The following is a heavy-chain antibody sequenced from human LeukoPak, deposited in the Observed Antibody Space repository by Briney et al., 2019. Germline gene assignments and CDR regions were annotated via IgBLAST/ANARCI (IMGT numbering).Heavy chain of an antibody. D-gene: IGHD3-3*01. CDR1: GGSISSSSDY. CDR3: ARHETIFGGAFDI. CDR2: IYYSGST. Sequence: SETLSLTCTVSGGSISSSSDYWGWIRQPPGKGLEWIGSIYYSGSTYYNPSLKSRVTISVDTSKNQFSLKLSSVTAADTAVYYCARHETIFGGAFDIGGQGTMVTVSS. J-gene: IGHJ3*02. V-gene: IGHV4-39*01.